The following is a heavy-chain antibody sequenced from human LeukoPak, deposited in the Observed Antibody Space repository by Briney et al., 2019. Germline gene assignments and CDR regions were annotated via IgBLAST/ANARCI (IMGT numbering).Heavy chain of an antibody. J-gene: IGHJ4*02. CDR2: IKSETDGGTT. V-gene: IGHV3-15*07. D-gene: IGHD6-13*01. CDR1: GFTFSSAW. Sequence: GGSLRLSCAASGFTFSSAWMSWVRQAPGKGLEWVGRIKSETDGGTTDYAAPVKGTFTISRDDSENTLYLQMNSLKTEDTAVYYCTRRSSAAGRQYFDYWGQGTLVTVSS. CDR3: TRRSSAAGRQYFDY.